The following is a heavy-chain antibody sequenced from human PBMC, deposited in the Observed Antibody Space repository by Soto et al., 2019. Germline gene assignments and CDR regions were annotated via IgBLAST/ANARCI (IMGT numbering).Heavy chain of an antibody. V-gene: IGHV3-7*05. D-gene: IGHD3-10*01. CDR2: IKQDGSEK. CDR3: ARGRLWFGELGDDY. J-gene: IGHJ4*02. Sequence: EVQLVESGGGLGQPGGSLRLSCAASGFTLSSYWMSWVRQAPGKGLEWVANIKQDGSEKYYVDSVKGRFTISRDNAKNSLYLQMNSLRAEDTAVYYCARGRLWFGELGDDYWGQGTLVTVSS. CDR1: GFTLSSYW.